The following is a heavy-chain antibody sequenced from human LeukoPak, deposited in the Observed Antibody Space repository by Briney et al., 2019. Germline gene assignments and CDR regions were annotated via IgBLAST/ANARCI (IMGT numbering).Heavy chain of an antibody. CDR3: AREGDLKGFGELSFDY. CDR1: VYTFTSYA. Sequence: ASVKVSCKASVYTFTSYAMHWVRQAPGQRLEWMGWINAGNGNTKYSQKFQGRVTITRDTSASTAYMELSSLRSEDTAVYSCAREGDLKGFGELSFDYWGQGPLVTVSS. D-gene: IGHD3-10*01. V-gene: IGHV1-3*01. J-gene: IGHJ4*02. CDR2: INAGNGNT.